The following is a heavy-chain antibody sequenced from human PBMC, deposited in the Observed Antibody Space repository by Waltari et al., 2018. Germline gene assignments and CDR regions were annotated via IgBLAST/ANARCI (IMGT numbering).Heavy chain of an antibody. Sequence: QLQLQESGPGLVKPSQTLSLTCAVSGYSISSGYYWGWIRQPPGKGLEWIGSIYHSGSTYYNPSLKSRVTRAVDTSKNQFSLKLSSVTAADTAVYYCARQMATIPDFDYWGQGTLVTVSS. D-gene: IGHD5-12*01. CDR1: GYSISSGYY. V-gene: IGHV4-38-2*01. CDR3: ARQMATIPDFDY. J-gene: IGHJ4*02. CDR2: IYHSGST.